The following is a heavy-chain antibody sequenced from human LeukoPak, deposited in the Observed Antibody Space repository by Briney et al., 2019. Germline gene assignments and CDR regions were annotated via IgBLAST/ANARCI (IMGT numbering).Heavy chain of an antibody. CDR1: GFTFGDYA. Sequence: GGSLRLSCTTSGFTFGDYAMSWFRQAPGKGLEWVSSISSSSSYIYYADSVKGRFTISRDNAKNSLYLQMNSLRGEDTAVHYCARDGRWINYYDGSSPVWGQGTLVTVSS. V-gene: IGHV3-21*01. CDR3: ARDGRWINYYDGSSPV. CDR2: ISSSSSYI. J-gene: IGHJ4*02. D-gene: IGHD3-22*01.